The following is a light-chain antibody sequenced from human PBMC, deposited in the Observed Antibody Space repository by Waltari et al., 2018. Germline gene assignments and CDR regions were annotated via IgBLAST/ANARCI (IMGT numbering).Light chain of an antibody. CDR2: WAS. V-gene: IGKV4-1*01. CDR1: QSVLYSPTNKNY. CDR3: QQYYSIPYT. J-gene: IGKJ2*01. Sequence: DIVMTQSPDSLAVALGERATINCNSSQSVLYSPTNKNYLAWYKQKPGQPPKLLIYWASTRESGVPDRFSGSGSGTDFTLTISSLQAEDVAVYYCQQYYSIPYTFGQGTKLEIK.